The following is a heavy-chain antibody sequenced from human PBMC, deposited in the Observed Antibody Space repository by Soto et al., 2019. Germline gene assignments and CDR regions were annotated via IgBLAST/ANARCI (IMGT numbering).Heavy chain of an antibody. D-gene: IGHD3-10*01. CDR1: GDSVSSDTYF. Sequence: SETLSLTCTVSGDSVSSDTYFLSWIRQPPGKGLEWIGYVFYRGTTDYNPSLKSRVTMSVDTSKNHFSPKLSSVTAADTAVYYCWRYKFGSGSLDPWGQGTPVTVSX. V-gene: IGHV4-61*03. CDR3: WRYKFGSGSLDP. CDR2: VFYRGTT. J-gene: IGHJ5*02.